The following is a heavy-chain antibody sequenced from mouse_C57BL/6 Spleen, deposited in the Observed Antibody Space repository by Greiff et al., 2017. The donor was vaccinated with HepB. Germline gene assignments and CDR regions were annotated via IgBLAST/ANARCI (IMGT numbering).Heavy chain of an antibody. V-gene: IGHV1-82*01. CDR2: IYPGDGDT. CDR3: ARSLTGRYYYAMDD. CDR1: GYAFSSSW. J-gene: IGHJ4*01. Sequence: QVQLQQSGPELVKPGASVKISCKASGYAFSSSWMNWVKQRPGKGLEWIGRIYPGDGDTNYNGKFKGKATLTADKSSSTAYMQLSSLTSEDSAVYLCARSLTGRYYYAMDDWGQGTSVTVSS. D-gene: IGHD4-1*01.